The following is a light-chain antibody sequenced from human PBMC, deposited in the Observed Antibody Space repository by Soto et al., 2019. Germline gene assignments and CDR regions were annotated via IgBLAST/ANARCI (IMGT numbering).Light chain of an antibody. V-gene: IGLV1-44*01. CDR1: TSNIGTNT. Sequence: QSVLTQPPSVSGTPGQRVTISCSGSTSNIGTNTVNWFQHLPGTAPKLLIYTNDQRPSGVPDRFSGSRSGTSASLAISGLQSEDEHDYYCATCDDSVYVFGSGTKVTVL. J-gene: IGLJ1*01. CDR2: TND. CDR3: ATCDDSVYV.